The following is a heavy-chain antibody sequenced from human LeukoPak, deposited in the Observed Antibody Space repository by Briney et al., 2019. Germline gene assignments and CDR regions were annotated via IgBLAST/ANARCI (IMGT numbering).Heavy chain of an antibody. CDR1: GFTFSSYE. D-gene: IGHD6-13*01. CDR3: ARDSPEQAGY. J-gene: IGHJ4*02. Sequence: GGSLRLSCAASGFTFSSYEMNWVRQAPGKGLEWVSYISSSGSTIYYADSVKGRFTISRDNAKNSLYLQMNSLRAEDTAVYYCARDSPEQAGYWGQGTLVTVSS. CDR2: ISSSGSTI. V-gene: IGHV3-48*03.